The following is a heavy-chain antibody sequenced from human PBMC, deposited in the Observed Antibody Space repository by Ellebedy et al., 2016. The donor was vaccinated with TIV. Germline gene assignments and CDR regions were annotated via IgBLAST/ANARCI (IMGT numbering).Heavy chain of an antibody. D-gene: IGHD6-19*01. CDR1: GGSISSYH. V-gene: IGHV4-4*08. CDR3: ASTLQWPAFDY. Sequence: MPSETLSLTCTVSGGSISSYHWSWIRQPPGKGPEWIGAFYNSGSTTYNPSLKSRVTISVDTSKNLFSLKLSSVTAADTAVYYCASTLQWPAFDYWGQGILVTVSS. CDR2: FYNSGST. J-gene: IGHJ4*02.